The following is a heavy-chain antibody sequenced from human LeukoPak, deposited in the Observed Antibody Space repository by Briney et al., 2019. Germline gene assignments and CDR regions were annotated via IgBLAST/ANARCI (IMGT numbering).Heavy chain of an antibody. CDR1: GYTFFGYG. CDR3: ARDRIGVAGTAPEY. D-gene: IGHD6-19*01. V-gene: IGHV1-18*01. CDR2: ISGYNGVT. J-gene: IGHJ4*02. Sequence: VASVKVSCKASGYTFFGYGISWVRQAPGQGLEWMGWISGYNGVTNYAQKLQGRVTMTTDTSTTTVYMEPRSLRSDDTAVYYCARDRIGVAGTAPEYWGQGTLVTVSS.